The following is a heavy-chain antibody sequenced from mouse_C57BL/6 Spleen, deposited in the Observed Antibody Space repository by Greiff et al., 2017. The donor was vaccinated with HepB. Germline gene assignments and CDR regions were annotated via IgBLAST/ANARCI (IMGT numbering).Heavy chain of an antibody. CDR3: ARSDYSNPMDY. Sequence: DVMLVESGGGLVKPGGSLKLSCAASGFTFSSYTMSWVRQTPEKRLEWVATISGGGGNTYYPDSVKGRFTISRDNAKNTLYLQMSSLRSEDTALYYCARSDYSNPMDYWGQGTSVTVSS. CDR2: ISGGGGNT. J-gene: IGHJ4*01. V-gene: IGHV5-9*01. CDR1: GFTFSSYT. D-gene: IGHD2-5*01.